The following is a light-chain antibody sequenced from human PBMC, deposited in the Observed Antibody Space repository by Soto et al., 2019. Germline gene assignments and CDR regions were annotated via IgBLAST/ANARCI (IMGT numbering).Light chain of an antibody. CDR2: GAS. CDR3: QQYASPPPT. J-gene: IGKJ4*01. CDR1: QSVSSSY. Sequence: EIVLTQSPGTLSLSPGERATLSCRASQSVSSSYLAWYQQIPGQAPRLLVYGASSRATGIPDRFSGSASGTDFTLTISRLEPEDVAVYYCQQYASPPPTFGGGTKVEIK. V-gene: IGKV3-20*01.